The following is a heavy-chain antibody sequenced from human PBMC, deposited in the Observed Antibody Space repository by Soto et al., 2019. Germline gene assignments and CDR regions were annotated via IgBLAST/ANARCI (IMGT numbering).Heavy chain of an antibody. Sequence: EVQLLESGGGLVQPGGSLRLSCAASGFTFSTYAMNWVRQTPGKGLDWVSSISGSGGTTYYADSVKGRFTISRDNSKNTLDPQMNSRRAEDTAVYYCAKALGELWFGDLLPDYWGQGTLVTVSS. D-gene: IGHD3-10*01. J-gene: IGHJ4*02. CDR2: ISGSGGTT. CDR1: GFTFSTYA. V-gene: IGHV3-23*01. CDR3: AKALGELWFGDLLPDY.